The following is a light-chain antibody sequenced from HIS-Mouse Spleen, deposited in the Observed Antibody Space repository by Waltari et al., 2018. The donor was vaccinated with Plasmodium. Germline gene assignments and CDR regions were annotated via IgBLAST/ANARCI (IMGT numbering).Light chain of an antibody. CDR1: ALPKKY. Sequence: SYELPQPPSVSVSPGQTDRATCPGDALPKKYAYWYQQKSGQAPVLVIYEDSKRPSGIPERFSGSSSGKMATLTISGAQVEDEADYYCYATDSSGNHRVFGGGTKLTVL. CDR2: EDS. J-gene: IGLJ3*02. V-gene: IGLV3-10*01. CDR3: YATDSSGNHRV.